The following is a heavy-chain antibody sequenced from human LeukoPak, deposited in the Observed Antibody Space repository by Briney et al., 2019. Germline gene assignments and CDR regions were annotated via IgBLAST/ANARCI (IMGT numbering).Heavy chain of an antibody. Sequence: ASVKVSCKASGYTFTGYYMHWVRQAPGQGLEWMGWINPNSGGTNYAQKFQGRVTMTRDTSISTAYMELSRLRSDATGVYYWARALTTDCSGGSCYGRNFDYGGRGHLLTVSS. CDR1: GYTFTGYY. CDR3: ARALTTDCSGGSCYGRNFDY. D-gene: IGHD2-15*01. J-gene: IGHJ4*02. CDR2: INPNSGGT. V-gene: IGHV1-2*02.